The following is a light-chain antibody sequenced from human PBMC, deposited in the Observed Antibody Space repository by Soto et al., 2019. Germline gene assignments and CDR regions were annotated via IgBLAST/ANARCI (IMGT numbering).Light chain of an antibody. V-gene: IGLV2-23*02. CDR3: CSYEGFTWGYE. J-gene: IGLJ1*01. CDR2: EVS. CDR1: SSDVGSYIL. Sequence: QSALTQPASVSGSPGQSITISCTGTSSDVGSYILVSWYQQHPGKAPKLMIYEVSKRPSGVSNRFSGSKSGNTASLTISGLQAEDGASYCSCSYEGFTWGYEFGIGTKV.